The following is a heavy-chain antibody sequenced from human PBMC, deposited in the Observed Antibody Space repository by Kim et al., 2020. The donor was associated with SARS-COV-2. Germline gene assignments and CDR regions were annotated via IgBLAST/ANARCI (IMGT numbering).Heavy chain of an antibody. CDR1: GFTFDDYA. CDR2: ISWNSGSI. V-gene: IGHV3-9*01. J-gene: IGHJ6*02. CDR3: AKGIGAHDSYYYYGMDF. Sequence: GGSLRLSCAASGFTFDDYAMHWVRQAPGKGLEWVSSISWNSGSIAYADSVKGRFTISRDNAKNSLYLQMNTLRAEDTALYYCAKGIGAHDSYYYYGMDFWGQGTTVTVSS.